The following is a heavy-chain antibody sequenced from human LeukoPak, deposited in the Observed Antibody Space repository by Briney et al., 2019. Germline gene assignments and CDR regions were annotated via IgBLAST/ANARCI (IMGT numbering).Heavy chain of an antibody. Sequence: GGSLRLSCAASGFTFSNYAMNWVRQAPGKGLEWISTIFGSGVDTYYADSVKGRFTISRDNSKNTLYLQMNSLRAEDTAVYYCTKRTSTTGTTSAFDMWGQGTTVAVSS. CDR1: GFTFSNYA. D-gene: IGHD1-1*01. CDR2: IFGSGVDT. V-gene: IGHV3-23*01. CDR3: TKRTSTTGTTSAFDM. J-gene: IGHJ3*02.